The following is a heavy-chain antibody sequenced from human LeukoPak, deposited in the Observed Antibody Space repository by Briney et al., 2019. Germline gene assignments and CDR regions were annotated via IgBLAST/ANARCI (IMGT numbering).Heavy chain of an antibody. CDR1: GYTFTSYY. Sequence: ASVKVSCKASGYTFTSYYMHWVRQAPGQGLEWMGVINTSGGSTSYAQKFQGRVTMTRDTSISTAYMELSSLTSDDTAVYYCAREFFDREKKEFDYWGQGAQVTVSS. CDR2: INTSGGST. D-gene: IGHD3-22*01. CDR3: AREFFDREKKEFDY. J-gene: IGHJ4*02. V-gene: IGHV1-46*01.